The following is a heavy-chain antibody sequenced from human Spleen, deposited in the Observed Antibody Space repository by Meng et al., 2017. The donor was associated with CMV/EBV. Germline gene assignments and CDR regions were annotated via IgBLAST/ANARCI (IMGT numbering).Heavy chain of an antibody. CDR3: ARDPALVGASHWFDP. CDR1: GYTLRRYY. J-gene: IGHJ5*02. V-gene: IGHV1-46*01. Sequence: SGYTLRRYYMPWVRQAPGQGLEWMGIINCDGGGTTYAQKFQGRVTMTRDTSTNTVYMEVSSLRSEDTAVYYCARDPALVGASHWFDPWGQGTLVTVSS. CDR2: INCDGGGT. D-gene: IGHD1-26*01.